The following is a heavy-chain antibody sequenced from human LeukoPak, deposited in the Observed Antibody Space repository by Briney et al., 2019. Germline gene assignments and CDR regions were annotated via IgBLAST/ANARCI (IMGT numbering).Heavy chain of an antibody. CDR3: AKRYYHILTGYSPSVDP. Sequence: GGSLRLSCAASGFTFSSYGMHWVRQAPGKGLEWVAFIRYDGSNKYYADSVKGRFTISRDNSKNTLYLQMNSLRAEDTAVYYCAKRYYHILTGYSPSVDPWGQGTLVTVSS. CDR1: GFTFSSYG. D-gene: IGHD3-9*01. V-gene: IGHV3-30*02. CDR2: IRYDGSNK. J-gene: IGHJ5*02.